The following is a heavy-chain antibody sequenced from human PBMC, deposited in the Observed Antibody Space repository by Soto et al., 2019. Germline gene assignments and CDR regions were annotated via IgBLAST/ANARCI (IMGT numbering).Heavy chain of an antibody. J-gene: IGHJ4*02. CDR3: AKARYYDSTGYLYYFDY. V-gene: IGHV3-23*01. CDR1: GFTFSNYA. CDR2: ITGSGDYT. Sequence: EVQLLESGGGLVQPGGSLRLSCAASGFTFSNYAMSWVRQAPGKGLEWVSSITGSGDYTYYADSVKGRFTICRDNSNNVLYLQINRLRAEDTSVYYCAKARYYDSTGYLYYFDYWCPGTLVTVSS. D-gene: IGHD3-22*01.